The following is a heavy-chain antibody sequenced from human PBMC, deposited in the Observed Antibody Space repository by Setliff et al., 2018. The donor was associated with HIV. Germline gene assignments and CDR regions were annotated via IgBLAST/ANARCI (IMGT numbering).Heavy chain of an antibody. CDR1: GDSINSGTYY. V-gene: IGHV4-61*02. J-gene: IGHJ4*02. Sequence: PSETLSLTCTVSGDSINSGTYYWNWLRQPAGKGLEWIGRVYSSGNTYYNPSLKSRAAISLNTSKNQFSLRLRSVTAADTAIYYCATTTAPAGPFDYWGLGTRVTVSA. D-gene: IGHD1-1*01. CDR3: ATTTAPAGPFDY. CDR2: VYSSGNT.